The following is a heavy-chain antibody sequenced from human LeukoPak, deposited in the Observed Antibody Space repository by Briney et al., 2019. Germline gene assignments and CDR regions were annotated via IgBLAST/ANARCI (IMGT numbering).Heavy chain of an antibody. CDR1: GGSISSGGYY. Sequence: PSQTLSLTCTVSGGSISSGGYYWSWIRQPPGKGLEWIGYIYHSGSTYYNPSLKSRVTISVDKSKNQFSLKLSSVTAADTAVYYCARVSVAGNWFDPWGQGTLVTVSS. D-gene: IGHD6-19*01. CDR2: IYHSGST. CDR3: ARVSVAGNWFDP. J-gene: IGHJ5*02. V-gene: IGHV4-30-2*01.